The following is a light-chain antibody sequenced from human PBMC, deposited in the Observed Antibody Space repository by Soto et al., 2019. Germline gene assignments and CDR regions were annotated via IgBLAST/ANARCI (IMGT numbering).Light chain of an antibody. CDR1: QSVSSNY. CDR2: GAS. V-gene: IGKV3-20*01. CDR3: QQYYSYPQT. J-gene: IGKJ1*01. Sequence: EIVLTQSPATLSLSPGERATLSCRASQSVSSNYLAWYRQRPGQAPSLLIYGASSRATGIPDRFSGSGSGTDFTLTISCLQSEDFATYYCQQYYSYPQTFGQGTKVDIK.